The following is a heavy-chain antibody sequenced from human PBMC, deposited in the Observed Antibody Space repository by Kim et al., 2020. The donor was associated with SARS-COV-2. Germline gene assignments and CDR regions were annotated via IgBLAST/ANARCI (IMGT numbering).Heavy chain of an antibody. CDR3: ARGYCSSTSCPTFDY. Sequence: PSLKSRVTISVDTSKNQFSLKPSSVTAADTAVYYCARGYCSSTSCPTFDYWGQGTLVTVSS. J-gene: IGHJ4*02. V-gene: IGHV4-34*01. D-gene: IGHD2-2*01.